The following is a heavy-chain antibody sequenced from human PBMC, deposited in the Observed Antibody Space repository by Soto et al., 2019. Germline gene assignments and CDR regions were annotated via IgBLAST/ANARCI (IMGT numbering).Heavy chain of an antibody. D-gene: IGHD6-19*01. J-gene: IGHJ4*02. Sequence: PSETLSLTCAVYGGSFDSYYWSWIRQPPAKGLEWIGEINHSGSTNYNLSLKSRVTISVDTSKNQFSLKLSSVTAADTAVYYCASSSYGSGWYDYWGQGTLVTVSS. CDR1: GGSFDSYY. CDR2: INHSGST. V-gene: IGHV4-34*01. CDR3: ASSSYGSGWYDY.